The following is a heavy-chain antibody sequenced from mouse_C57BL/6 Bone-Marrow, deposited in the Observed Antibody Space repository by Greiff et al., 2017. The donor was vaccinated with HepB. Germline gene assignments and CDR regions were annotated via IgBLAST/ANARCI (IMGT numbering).Heavy chain of an antibody. Sequence: VQLKESGAELVRPGASVKLSCTASGFNIKDYYMHWVKQRPEEGLEWIGRIDPEDGDTEYAPKFQGKATMTADTSSNPAYLQLSSLTSEDTAVYYCVVAMDYYAMDYWGQGTSVTVSS. CDR1: GFNIKDYY. J-gene: IGHJ4*01. V-gene: IGHV14-1*01. CDR2: IDPEDGDT. D-gene: IGHD1-1*01. CDR3: VVAMDYYAMDY.